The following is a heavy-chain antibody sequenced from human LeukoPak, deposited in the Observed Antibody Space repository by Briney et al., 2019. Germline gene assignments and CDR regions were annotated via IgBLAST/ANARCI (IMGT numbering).Heavy chain of an antibody. J-gene: IGHJ6*03. D-gene: IGHD4-11*01. CDR2: IYYSGST. Sequence: SETLSLTCTVSGGSISSYYWSWIRQPPRKGLEWIGYIYYSGSTNYNPSLKSRVTISVDTSKNQFSLKLSSVTAADTAVYYCARGPPMTTVTTYYYYYMDVWGKGTTVTVSS. CDR1: GGSISSYY. V-gene: IGHV4-59*01. CDR3: ARGPPMTTVTTYYYYYMDV.